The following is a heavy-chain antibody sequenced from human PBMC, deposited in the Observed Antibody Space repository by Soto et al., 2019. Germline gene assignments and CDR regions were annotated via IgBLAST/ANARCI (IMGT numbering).Heavy chain of an antibody. V-gene: IGHV3-23*01. J-gene: IGHJ3*02. Sequence: PVGSLRLSCAASGFTFSSYAMSWVRQAPGKGLEWVSAINSRGGSTYYADSVKGRFTISRDSSKNTLYLQMNSLRAEDTAVYYCARSPNSYGSGSGAFDIWGQGTMVTVSS. CDR3: ARSPNSYGSGSGAFDI. CDR2: INSRGGST. D-gene: IGHD3-10*01. CDR1: GFTFSSYA.